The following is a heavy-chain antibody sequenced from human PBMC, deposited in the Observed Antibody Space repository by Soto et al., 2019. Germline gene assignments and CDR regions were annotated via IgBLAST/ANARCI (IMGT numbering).Heavy chain of an antibody. CDR1: GFTFSSYA. CDR3: AREGINYYYGMDV. CDR2: ISYDGSNK. V-gene: IGHV3-30-3*01. D-gene: IGHD3-10*01. J-gene: IGHJ6*02. Sequence: GSLRLSCAASGFTFSSYAMHWVRQAPGKGLEWVAVISYDGSNKYYADSVKGRFTISRDNSKNTLYLQMNSLRAEDTAVYYCAREGINYYYGMDVWGQGTTLTVSS.